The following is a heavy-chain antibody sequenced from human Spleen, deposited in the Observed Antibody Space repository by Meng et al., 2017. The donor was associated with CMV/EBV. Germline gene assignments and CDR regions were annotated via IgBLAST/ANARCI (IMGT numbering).Heavy chain of an antibody. D-gene: IGHD3-3*01. CDR1: TFSNGW. J-gene: IGHJ4*02. V-gene: IGHV3-15*01. Sequence: TFSNGWMSWVRQAQGKGLEWVGRIKSKTDGGTTDYAAPVKGRFTISRDDSKNTLYLQMNSLKTEDTAVYYCTTHSITIFGVVISVDYWGQGTLVTVSS. CDR3: TTHSITIFGVVISVDY. CDR2: IKSKTDGGTT.